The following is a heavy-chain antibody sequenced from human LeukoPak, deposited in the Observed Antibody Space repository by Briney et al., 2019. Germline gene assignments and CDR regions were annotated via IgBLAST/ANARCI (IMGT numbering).Heavy chain of an antibody. CDR2: IYSGGST. Sequence: GGSLRLSCAASGFTVSSNYMSWVRQAPGKGLEWVSVIYSGGSTYYADSVKGRFTISRDNSKNTLYLQMNSLRAEDTAVYYCARGMATDYYYGMDVWGQGTTVTVSS. V-gene: IGHV3-66*01. J-gene: IGHJ6*02. D-gene: IGHD5-24*01. CDR3: ARGMATDYYYGMDV. CDR1: GFTVSSNY.